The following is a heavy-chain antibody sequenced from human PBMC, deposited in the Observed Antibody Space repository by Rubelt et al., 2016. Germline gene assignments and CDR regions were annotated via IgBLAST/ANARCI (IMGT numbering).Heavy chain of an antibody. Sequence: QVQLVQSGAEVKKPGASVKVSCKVSGYTFTELSMHWVRQAPGKGLEWMGGFDPEDGETFYAQRVQGRVTMTEETSTCTAYMGLNSLISEETAVYYCATGQYSRGCDYWGQGTLVTVSS. CDR3: ATGQYSRGCDY. V-gene: IGHV1-24*01. D-gene: IGHD6-19*01. J-gene: IGHJ4*02. CDR2: FDPEDGET. CDR1: GYTFTELS.